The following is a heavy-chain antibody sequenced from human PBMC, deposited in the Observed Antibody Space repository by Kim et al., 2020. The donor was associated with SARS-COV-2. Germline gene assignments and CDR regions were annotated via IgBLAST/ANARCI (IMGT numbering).Heavy chain of an antibody. CDR2: INWNGGST. CDR1: GFTFDDYG. D-gene: IGHD6-13*01. CDR3: ARDYYSSSWHDAFDI. V-gene: IGHV3-20*04. J-gene: IGHJ3*02. Sequence: GGSLRLSCAASGFTFDDYGMSWVRQAPGKGLEWVSGINWNGGSTGYADSVKGRFTISRDNAKNSLYLQMNSLRAEDTALYYCARDYYSSSWHDAFDIWGQGTMVTVSS.